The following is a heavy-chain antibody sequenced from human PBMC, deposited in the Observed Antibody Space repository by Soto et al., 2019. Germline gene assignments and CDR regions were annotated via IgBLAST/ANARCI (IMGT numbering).Heavy chain of an antibody. J-gene: IGHJ5*02. Sequence: SETLSLTCAVYGGSFSGYYWNWIRQPPGKGLEWIGEINHSGSTNYNPSLKSRVTISVDTSKNQFSLKLSSVTAADTAVYYCARPLSHDYGDNYFNWFDPWGQGTLVTVS. CDR2: INHSGST. CDR1: GGSFSGYY. D-gene: IGHD4-17*01. CDR3: ARPLSHDYGDNYFNWFDP. V-gene: IGHV4-34*01.